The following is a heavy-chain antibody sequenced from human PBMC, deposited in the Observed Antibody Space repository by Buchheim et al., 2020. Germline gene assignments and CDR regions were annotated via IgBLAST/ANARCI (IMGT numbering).Heavy chain of an antibody. CDR3: AKDPRGRGYGMDV. V-gene: IGHV3-23*04. D-gene: IGHD6-25*01. Sequence: EVQLVESGGGLVQPGGSLRLSCAASRFTFTSYSMSWVRQAPGKGLEWVSMISGGGDSTFYADSVKGRFVISRDNSTNSLFLELTSLRAEDTATYYCAKDPRGRGYGMDVWGQGTT. CDR1: RFTFTSYS. CDR2: ISGGGDST. J-gene: IGHJ6*02.